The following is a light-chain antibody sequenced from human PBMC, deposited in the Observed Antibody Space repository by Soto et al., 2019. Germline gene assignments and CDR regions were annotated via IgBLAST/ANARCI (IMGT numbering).Light chain of an antibody. CDR3: QQLFASPIT. CDR2: AAS. V-gene: IGKV1-9*01. Sequence: DIQMTPWRSSLSASVGASVTITCRASQVISTSLAWYQVKPGKAPKLLIYAASTLESGVPSRFSATGSGTEFSLTITSLQPEDFATYYCQQLFASPITFGQGTRLEIK. J-gene: IGKJ5*01. CDR1: QVISTS.